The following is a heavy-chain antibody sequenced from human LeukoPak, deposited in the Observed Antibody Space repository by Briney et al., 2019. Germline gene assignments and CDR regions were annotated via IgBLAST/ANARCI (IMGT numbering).Heavy chain of an antibody. CDR2: IFYSGST. Sequence: SETLSLTCSVSGGSISDSSYYWGWIRQPPGKGLEWIGNIFYSGSTYYSPSLRSRVTISLDTSRNQFSLKLNSVTAADTAVYYCAREFTDGRPNDAFDIWGQGTMVTVSS. J-gene: IGHJ3*02. D-gene: IGHD5-24*01. V-gene: IGHV4-39*07. CDR3: AREFTDGRPNDAFDI. CDR1: GGSISDSSYY.